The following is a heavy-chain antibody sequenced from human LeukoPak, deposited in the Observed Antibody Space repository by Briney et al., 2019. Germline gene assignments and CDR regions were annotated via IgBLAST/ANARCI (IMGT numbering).Heavy chain of an antibody. D-gene: IGHD3-10*01. V-gene: IGHV3-23*01. CDR1: GFIFSSYA. J-gene: IGHJ4*02. Sequence: GGSLILYCAASGFIFSSYAMSWGRQGPGTGLQCVSAISGSGGSTYYADSVKGRFTISRDNSKNTLYLQMNSLRAEDTAVYYCAKEFGELFPFDYWGQGTLVTVSS. CDR3: AKEFGELFPFDY. CDR2: ISGSGGST.